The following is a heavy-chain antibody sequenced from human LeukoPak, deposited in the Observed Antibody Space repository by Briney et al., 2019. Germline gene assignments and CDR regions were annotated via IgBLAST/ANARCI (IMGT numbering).Heavy chain of an antibody. CDR1: GFTFKKYD. V-gene: IGHV3-23*01. Sequence: PGGSLRLSCAASGFTFKKYDVTWVRQAPGKGLEWVSGIRASGGATYYADSVKGRFTISRDNSKNTLYLEVISLTAEDTAVYYCAKDDAWLRFGEWSQGTLVTVSS. J-gene: IGHJ4*02. CDR3: AKDDAWLRFGE. D-gene: IGHD3-10*01. CDR2: IRASGGAT.